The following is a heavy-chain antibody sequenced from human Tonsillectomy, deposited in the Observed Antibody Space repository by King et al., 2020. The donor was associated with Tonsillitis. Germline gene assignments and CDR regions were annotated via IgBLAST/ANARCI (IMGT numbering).Heavy chain of an antibody. CDR3: ARERGETYGYPYNFYYMDV. CDR2: IYHSGIT. CDR1: GGSVTSYY. V-gene: IGHV4-59*02. Sequence: QLQESGPGLVKPSETLSLTCTVSGGSVTSYYWSWVRQPPGNRLEWIGYIYHSGITNYNPSLKSRVTISVDTSKNQFSLTLTSVTAADTAVYYCARERGETYGYPYNFYYMDVWGKGTTVTVSS. D-gene: IGHD5-18*01. J-gene: IGHJ6*03.